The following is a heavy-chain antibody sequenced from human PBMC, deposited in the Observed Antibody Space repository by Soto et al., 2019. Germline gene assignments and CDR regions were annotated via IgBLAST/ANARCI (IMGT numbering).Heavy chain of an antibody. CDR2: IIPILGIA. Sequence: QVQLVQSGAEVKKPGSSVKVSCKASGGTFSSYTISWVRQAPGQGLEWMGRIIPILGIANYAQKFQGRVTITADKSTSTAYMELSSLRSEDTAVYYCARSYYYGSGSYFGQTNYHFDYWGQGTLVTVSS. CDR3: ARSYYYGSGSYFGQTNYHFDY. V-gene: IGHV1-69*02. CDR1: GGTFSSYT. D-gene: IGHD3-10*01. J-gene: IGHJ4*02.